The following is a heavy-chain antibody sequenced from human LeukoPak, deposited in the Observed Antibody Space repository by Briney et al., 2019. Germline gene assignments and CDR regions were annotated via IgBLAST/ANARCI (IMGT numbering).Heavy chain of an antibody. CDR3: ARAPIWFGELSA. J-gene: IGHJ5*02. CDR2: INSDGSST. D-gene: IGHD3-10*01. CDR1: GFTFSSYW. Sequence: GGSLRLSCAASGFTFSSYWMHWVRRAPGKGLVWVSRINSDGSSTSYADSVKGRFTISRDNAKNTLYLQMNSLRAEDTAVYYCARAPIWFGELSAWGQGTLVTVSS. V-gene: IGHV3-74*01.